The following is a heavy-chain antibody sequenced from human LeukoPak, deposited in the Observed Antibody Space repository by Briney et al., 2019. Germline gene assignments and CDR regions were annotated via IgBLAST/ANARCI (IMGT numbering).Heavy chain of an antibody. D-gene: IGHD1-26*01. J-gene: IGHJ4*02. V-gene: IGHV1-8*02. CDR3: ARLNEWELRVDY. CDR2: MNPNSGNT. CDR1: GYTFTSNG. Sequence: ASVTVSFKSSGYTFTSNGIYWGGWVRGPPVKWMGWMNPNSGNTGYAQKFQGRVTMTRNTSISTAYMELSSLRSEDTAVYYCARLNEWELRVDYWGQGTLVTVSS.